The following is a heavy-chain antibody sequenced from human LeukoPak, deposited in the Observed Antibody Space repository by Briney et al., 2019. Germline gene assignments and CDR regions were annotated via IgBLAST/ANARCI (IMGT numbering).Heavy chain of an antibody. Sequence: GGSLRLSCAASGFTFSSYWMSWVRQAPGKGLEWVANIKQDGSEKYYVDSVKGRFTISRDNAKNSLYLQMNSLRAEDTAVYYCTSLSDAIESFGTRNYWGQGTLVTVSS. CDR2: IKQDGSEK. CDR3: TSLSDAIESFGTRNY. V-gene: IGHV3-7*03. D-gene: IGHD2-8*01. CDR1: GFTFSSYW. J-gene: IGHJ4*02.